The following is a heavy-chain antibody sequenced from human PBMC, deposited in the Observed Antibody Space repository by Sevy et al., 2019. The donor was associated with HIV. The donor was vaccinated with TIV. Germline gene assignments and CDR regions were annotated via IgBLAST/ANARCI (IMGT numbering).Heavy chain of an antibody. J-gene: IGHJ5*02. D-gene: IGHD6-13*01. CDR1: GFTFDDYA. CDR2: ISWKSGSI. CDR3: AKEVYGGIAAAGTGEFDP. Sequence: GGSLRLSCAASGFTFDDYAMHWVRQAPGKGLQSVSGISWKSGSIGYAGSVKGRFTISRDNAKNSLYLQMNSLRADDTALYYCAKEVYGGIAAAGTGEFDPWGQGTLVTVSS. V-gene: IGHV3-9*01.